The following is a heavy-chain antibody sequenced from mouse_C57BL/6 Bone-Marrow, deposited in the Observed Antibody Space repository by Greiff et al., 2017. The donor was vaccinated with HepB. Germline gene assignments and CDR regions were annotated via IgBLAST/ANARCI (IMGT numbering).Heavy chain of an antibody. J-gene: IGHJ4*01. V-gene: IGHV1-64*01. CDR2: IHPNSGST. CDR3: ASNYDYAMDY. Sequence: QVQLQQPGAELVKPGASVKLSCKASGYTFTSYWMHWVKRRPGQGLEWIGMIHPNSGSTNYNEKFKSKATLTVDKSSSTAYMQLSSLTSEDSAVYYCASNYDYAMDYWGQGTSVTVSS. D-gene: IGHD2-1*01. CDR1: GYTFTSYW.